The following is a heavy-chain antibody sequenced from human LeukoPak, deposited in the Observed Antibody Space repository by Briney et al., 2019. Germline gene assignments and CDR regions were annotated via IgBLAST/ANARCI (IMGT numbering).Heavy chain of an antibody. CDR3: ARDRTTVTRGYMDV. CDR1: GFTFSDYY. D-gene: IGHD4-17*01. J-gene: IGHJ6*03. Sequence: PGGSLRLSCAASGFTFSDYYMSWIRQAPGKGLVWVSRINSDGSSTSYADSVKGRFTISRDNAKNTLYLQMNSLRAEDTAVYYCARDRTTVTRGYMDVWGKGTTVTVSS. CDR2: INSDGSST. V-gene: IGHV3-74*01.